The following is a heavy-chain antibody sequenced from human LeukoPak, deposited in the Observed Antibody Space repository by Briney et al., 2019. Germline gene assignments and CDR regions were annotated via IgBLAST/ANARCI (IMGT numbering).Heavy chain of an antibody. Sequence: GSLRLSCAASGFTFSSYSMNWVRRAPGKGLEWVSYISSSSSTIYYADSVKGRFTISRDNAKNTLYLQMNSLRAEDTAVYYCAREGDYYDSSGYLDAFDIWGQGTMVTVSS. V-gene: IGHV3-48*01. J-gene: IGHJ3*02. CDR3: AREGDYYDSSGYLDAFDI. CDR1: GFTFSSYS. D-gene: IGHD3-22*01. CDR2: ISSSSSTI.